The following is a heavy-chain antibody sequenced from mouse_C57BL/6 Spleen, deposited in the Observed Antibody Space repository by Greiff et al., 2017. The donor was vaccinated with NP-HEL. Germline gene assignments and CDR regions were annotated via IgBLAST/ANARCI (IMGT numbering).Heavy chain of an antibody. D-gene: IGHD1-1*01. CDR1: GYSFTSYY. CDR3: ARDTTVVDWYFDV. J-gene: IGHJ1*03. V-gene: IGHV1-66*01. Sequence: QVHVKQSGPELVKPGASVKISCKASGYSFTSYYIHWVKQRPGQGLEWIGWIYPGSGNTKYNEKFKGKATLTADTSSSTAYMQLSSLTSEDSAVYYCARDTTVVDWYFDVWGTGTTVTVSS. CDR2: IYPGSGNT.